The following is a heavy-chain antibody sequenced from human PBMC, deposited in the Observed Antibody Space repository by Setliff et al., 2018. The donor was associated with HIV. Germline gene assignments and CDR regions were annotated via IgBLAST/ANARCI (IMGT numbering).Heavy chain of an antibody. V-gene: IGHV3-23*01. Sequence: GGSLRLSCAASGFTFSGYAMSWVRQAQGKGLEWVSRIVTDGSITSYADSVKGRFSISRDNSKNTLFLQMNSLRPEDTVVYHCARDCRVGWVFTYGMDVWGQVTLVTVSS. CDR3: ARDCRVGWVFTYGMDV. CDR2: IVTDGSIT. CDR1: GFTFSGYA. D-gene: IGHD6-13*01. J-gene: IGHJ6*02.